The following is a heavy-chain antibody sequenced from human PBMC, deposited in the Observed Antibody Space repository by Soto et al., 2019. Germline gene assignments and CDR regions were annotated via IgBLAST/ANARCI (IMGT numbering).Heavy chain of an antibody. V-gene: IGHV3-23*01. CDR1: GFTFSSYA. D-gene: IGHD2-15*01. J-gene: IGHJ4*02. CDR2: ISGSGGST. CDR3: AKSTVGGSGGSCYSVLDY. Sequence: EVQLLESGGGLVQPGGSLRLSCAASGFTFSSYAMSWVRQAPGKGLEWVSAISGSGGSTYYADSVKGRFTISRDNSKNTLYLRMNCLRAEDTAVYYCAKSTVGGSGGSCYSVLDYWGQGTLVTVSS.